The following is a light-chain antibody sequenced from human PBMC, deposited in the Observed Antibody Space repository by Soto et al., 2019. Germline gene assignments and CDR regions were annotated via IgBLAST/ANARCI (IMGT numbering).Light chain of an antibody. V-gene: IGKV3-20*01. Sequence: EIVLTQSPGTLSLSPGERATLSCRASQSVSSSYLAWYQQKPGQAPRRLIYGASSRATGIPDRFSGSGYGTDFTLTISRLEPEDFAVYYCQKYGSSPKTFGQGTKVEIK. CDR3: QKYGSSPKT. J-gene: IGKJ1*01. CDR1: QSVSSSY. CDR2: GAS.